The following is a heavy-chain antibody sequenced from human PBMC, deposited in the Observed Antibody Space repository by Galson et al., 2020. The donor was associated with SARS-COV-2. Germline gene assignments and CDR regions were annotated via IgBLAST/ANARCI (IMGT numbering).Heavy chain of an antibody. CDR1: GGSIDTYY. J-gene: IGHJ3*02. CDR3: ARQPSADNDGFDI. CDR2: IYYMYYSGHT. Sequence: ASETLSLTCTVSGGSIDTYYWSWIRQSPGKGLEWIGYIYYMYYSGHTKYNPSLKSRVTISVDTSNNQFSLKMTSVTAADTAEYYCARQPSADNDGFDIWGQGTLVTVSS. V-gene: IGHV4-59*08.